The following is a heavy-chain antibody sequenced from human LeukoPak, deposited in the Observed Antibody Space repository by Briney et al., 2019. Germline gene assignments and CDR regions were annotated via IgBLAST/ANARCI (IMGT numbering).Heavy chain of an antibody. J-gene: IGHJ6*03. CDR2: IYYSGST. V-gene: IGHV4-59*01. D-gene: IGHD3-16*01. CDR1: GGSISSYY. Sequence: SETLSLSCTVSGGSISSYYWSWIRQPPGKGLEWIGYIYYSGSTSYNPSLKSRVTMSVDTSKNQFSLKLSSVTAADTAVYYCARETSQKGAHYMDVWGKGTTVTISS. CDR3: ARETSQKGAHYMDV.